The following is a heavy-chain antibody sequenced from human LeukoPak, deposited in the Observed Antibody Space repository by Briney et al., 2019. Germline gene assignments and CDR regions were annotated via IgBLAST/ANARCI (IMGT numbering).Heavy chain of an antibody. CDR1: GYTFTGYY. Sequence: GASVKVSCKPSGYTFTGYYMHWVRQVPGQGPGWMGWINPSSGDTNYAQKFQGRVTLTRDTSISTAYMELSRLRSADTAVYYCARQGQLASFDYWGQGTLVTVSS. CDR2: INPSSGDT. D-gene: IGHD1-1*01. CDR3: ARQGQLASFDY. J-gene: IGHJ4*02. V-gene: IGHV1-2*02.